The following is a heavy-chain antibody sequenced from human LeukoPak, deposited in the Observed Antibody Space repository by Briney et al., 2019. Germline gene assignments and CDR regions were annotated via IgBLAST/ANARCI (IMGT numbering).Heavy chain of an antibody. V-gene: IGHV4-31*03. D-gene: IGHD2-2*01. CDR1: GGSLSSGGYY. CDR2: IYYSGST. CDR3: ARRVPAATFDY. J-gene: IGHJ4*02. Sequence: SQTLSLTCTFSGGSLSSGGYYWSWLRQHPGTGLEWLGYIYYSGSTYYNPSLKSRVTISVDTSKNQFSLKLSSVTAADTAVYYCARRVPAATFDYWGQGTLVTVSS.